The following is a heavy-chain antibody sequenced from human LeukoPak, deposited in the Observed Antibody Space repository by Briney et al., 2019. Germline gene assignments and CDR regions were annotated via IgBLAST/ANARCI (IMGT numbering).Heavy chain of an antibody. V-gene: IGHV3-30*02. D-gene: IGHD1-1*01. J-gene: IGHJ4*02. CDR2: IRYDGSNK. CDR3: AKMLLTPTAYSDY. CDR1: GFTFSSYG. Sequence: GGSLRLSCAASGFTFSSYGMHWVRQAPGKGLEWVAFIRYDGSNKYYADSVKGRFTISRDNSKNTLYLQMNSLRAEDTAVYYCAKMLLTPTAYSDYWGQGTLVTVSS.